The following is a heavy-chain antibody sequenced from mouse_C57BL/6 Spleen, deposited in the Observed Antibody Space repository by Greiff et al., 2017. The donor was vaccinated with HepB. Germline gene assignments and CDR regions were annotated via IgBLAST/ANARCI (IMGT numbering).Heavy chain of an antibody. CDR3: ARSGDYGAGFAY. V-gene: IGHV1-4*01. Sequence: VMLVESGAELARPGASVKMSCKASGYTFTSYTMHWVKQRPGQGLEWIGYINPSSGYTKYNQKFKDKATLTADKSSSTAYMQLSSLTSEDSAVYYCARSGDYGAGFAYWGQGTLVTVSA. CDR2: INPSSGYT. D-gene: IGHD2-4*01. CDR1: GYTFTSYT. J-gene: IGHJ3*01.